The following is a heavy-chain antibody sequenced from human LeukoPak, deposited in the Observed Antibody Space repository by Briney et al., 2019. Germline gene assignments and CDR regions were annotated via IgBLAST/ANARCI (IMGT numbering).Heavy chain of an antibody. CDR2: IYDSGST. D-gene: IGHD2-15*01. CDR3: ARDCSGGSCYGAFDI. J-gene: IGHJ3*02. CDR1: GASIRSGDYY. V-gene: IGHV4-30-4*01. Sequence: PWETLSLTCTVSGASIRSGDYYWSWIRQPPGKGLEWIGYIYDSGSTYYNPSLKSRITISVDTSENRISLKLSSVTATDTAVYYCARDCSGGSCYGAFDIWDQGTMVTVSS.